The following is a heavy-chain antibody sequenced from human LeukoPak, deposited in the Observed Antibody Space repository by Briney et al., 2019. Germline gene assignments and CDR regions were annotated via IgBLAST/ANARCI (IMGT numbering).Heavy chain of an antibody. CDR1: GGSINSYY. Sequence: SETLSLTCPVSGGSINSYYWSGIRPPPGKGLEWIGYIYYSGSTNYKPSLKSRVTISVDTSKNQFSLRLSSVTAADTAVYYCARVTGYMTEDYFDYWGQGTLITVSS. CDR2: IYYSGST. D-gene: IGHD6-13*01. CDR3: ARVTGYMTEDYFDY. V-gene: IGHV4-59*01. J-gene: IGHJ4*02.